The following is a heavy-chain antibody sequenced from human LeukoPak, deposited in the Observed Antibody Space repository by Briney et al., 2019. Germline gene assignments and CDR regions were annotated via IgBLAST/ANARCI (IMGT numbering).Heavy chain of an antibody. CDR1: GFTFSSYA. D-gene: IGHD3-22*01. V-gene: IGHV3-23*01. Sequence: GGSLRLSCAASGFTFSSYAMSWVRQAPGKGLEWVSAISGSGGSTYYADSVKGRFTISRDNSKNTLYLQMNSLRAEDTAVYYCARGSGSFITMAMIVVAPLRGFDYWGQGTLVTVSS. J-gene: IGHJ4*02. CDR3: ARGSGSFITMAMIVVAPLRGFDY. CDR2: ISGSGGST.